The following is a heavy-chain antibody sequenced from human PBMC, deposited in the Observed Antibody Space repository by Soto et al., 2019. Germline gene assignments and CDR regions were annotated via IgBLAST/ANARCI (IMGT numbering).Heavy chain of an antibody. J-gene: IGHJ4*02. Sequence: QVQLVQSGAEVRQPGASVKVSCKASGYSFTTYGMCWVRQAPGQGLEYMGWINGYGHGAKYVQRFQGRFSMTTDTSTNTVYMALRSLTSDDTAVYYCVRDLNGDFYFWGQGTVVIVSP. V-gene: IGHV1-18*01. CDR3: VRDLNGDFYF. CDR1: GYSFTTYG. CDR2: INGYGHGA. D-gene: IGHD3-10*01.